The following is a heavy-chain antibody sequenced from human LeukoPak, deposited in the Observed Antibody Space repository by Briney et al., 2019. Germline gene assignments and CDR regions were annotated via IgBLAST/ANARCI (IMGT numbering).Heavy chain of an antibody. J-gene: IGHJ4*02. CDR1: GYTFTSYA. V-gene: IGHV1-69*13. CDR2: ITAIFRTT. Sequence: GASVKVSCKASGYTFTSYAISWVRQAPGQGLEWMGGITAIFRTTTYAQKFQGRVTITADESMSTVYMELSSLRSEDTAVYYCARHSGYHSTMYLDYWGQGTLVTVSS. CDR3: ARHSGYHSTMYLDY. D-gene: IGHD3-22*01.